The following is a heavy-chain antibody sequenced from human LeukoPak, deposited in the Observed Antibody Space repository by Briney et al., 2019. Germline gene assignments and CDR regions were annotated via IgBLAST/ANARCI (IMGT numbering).Heavy chain of an antibody. CDR2: ISYDGSNK. V-gene: IGHV3-30*04. J-gene: IGHJ4*02. CDR1: GFTFSNYA. Sequence: PGGSLRLSCAASGFTFSNYAMHWVRQAPGKGLEWVAVISYDGSNKYYADSVKGRFTISRDNSKNTLYLQMNSLRAEDTAVYYCARDRDFGVVITYFDYWGQGTLVTVSS. D-gene: IGHD3-3*01. CDR3: ARDRDFGVVITYFDY.